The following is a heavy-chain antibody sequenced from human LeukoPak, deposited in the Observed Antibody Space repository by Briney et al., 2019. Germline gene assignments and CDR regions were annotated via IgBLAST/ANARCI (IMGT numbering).Heavy chain of an antibody. J-gene: IGHJ5*02. CDR1: GYTLTELS. V-gene: IGHV1-24*01. CDR2: FDPEDGET. Sequence: ASVKVSCKVSGYTLTELSMHWVRQAPGKGLEWMGGFDPEDGETIYAQKFQGRVTMTEDTSTDTAYMELSSLGSEDTAVYYCATEVGSNNWFDPWGQGTLVTVSS. CDR3: ATEVGSNNWFDP. D-gene: IGHD1-26*01.